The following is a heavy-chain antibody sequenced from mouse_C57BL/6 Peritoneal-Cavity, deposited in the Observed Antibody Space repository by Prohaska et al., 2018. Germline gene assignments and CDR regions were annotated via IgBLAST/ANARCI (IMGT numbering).Heavy chain of an antibody. CDR2: ISSGSSTI. CDR1: GFTFSDYG. CDR3: ARLLPFAY. V-gene: IGHV5-17*01. Sequence: GFTFSDYGMHWVRQAPEKGLEWVAYISSGSSTIYYADTVKGRFTISRDNAKNTLFLQMTSLRYEDTAMYYCARLLPFAYWGQGTLVTVSA. J-gene: IGHJ3*01.